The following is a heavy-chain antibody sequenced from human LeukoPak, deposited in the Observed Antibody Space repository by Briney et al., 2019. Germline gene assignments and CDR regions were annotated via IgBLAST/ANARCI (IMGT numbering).Heavy chain of an antibody. CDR1: GGSISSYY. V-gene: IGHV4-4*07. J-gene: IGHJ4*02. D-gene: IGHD2-15*01. CDR2: IYTSGST. Sequence: SETLSLTCTVSGGSISSYYWSWLRQPAGKGLEWIGRIYTSGSTNYNPSLKSRVTMSVDTSKNQFSLKLSSVTAADTAVYYCARFDTLVVAATDWGQGTLVTVSS. CDR3: ARFDTLVVAATD.